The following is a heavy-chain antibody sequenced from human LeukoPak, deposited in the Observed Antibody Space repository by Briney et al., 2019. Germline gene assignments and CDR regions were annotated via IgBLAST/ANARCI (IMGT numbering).Heavy chain of an antibody. CDR2: IYYSGNT. CDR3: ARGLAWFDP. Sequence: SETLSLTCTVSGGSISSSYWSWIRQPPGKGLEWIGYIYYSGNTNYNPSLKSRVTISVDTSKNQFSLKLSSVTAADTAVYYCARGLAWFDPWGQGTLVTVSS. CDR1: GGSISSSY. J-gene: IGHJ5*02. V-gene: IGHV4-59*12.